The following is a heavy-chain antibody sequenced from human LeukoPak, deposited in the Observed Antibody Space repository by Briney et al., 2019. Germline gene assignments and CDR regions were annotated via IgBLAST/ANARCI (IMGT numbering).Heavy chain of an antibody. Sequence: SETLSLTCTVSGVSISSSNSYWGWIRQPPGKGLEWIGSIYYSGNTYYNASLKSQVSISIDTSKNQFSLRLTSVTAADTAVYYCARPTGSGLFILPGGQETLVTVSS. CDR1: GVSISSSNSY. CDR3: ARPTGSGLFILP. V-gene: IGHV4-39*01. J-gene: IGHJ4*02. CDR2: IYYSGNT. D-gene: IGHD3/OR15-3a*01.